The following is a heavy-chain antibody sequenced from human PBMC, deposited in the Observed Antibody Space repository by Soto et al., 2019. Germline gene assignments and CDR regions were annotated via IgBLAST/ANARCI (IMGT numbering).Heavy chain of an antibody. CDR2: INGGGSHI. CDR3: AAELTSDAFDF. D-gene: IGHD3-9*01. V-gene: IGHV3-21*06. Sequence: LRLSCVASGFTFNSHALNWVRQAPGKGLEWVSSINGGGSHIYYADSLKGRFTTSRDNARNSVYLQMNSLRAEDTAVYYCAAELTSDAFDFWGPGTVVTVSS. CDR1: GFTFNSHA. J-gene: IGHJ3*01.